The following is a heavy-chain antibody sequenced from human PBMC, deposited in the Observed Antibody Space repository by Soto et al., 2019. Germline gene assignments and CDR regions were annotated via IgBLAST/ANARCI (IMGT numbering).Heavy chain of an antibody. J-gene: IGHJ4*02. D-gene: IGHD6-13*01. CDR1: GFTFSSYA. CDR3: ARVRGVFSHSSSWYFDY. Sequence: GGSLRLSCAASGFTFSSYAMHWVRQAPGKGLEWVAVISYDGSNKYYADSVKGRFTISRDNSKNTLYLQMNSLRAEDTAVYYCARVRGVFSHSSSWYFDYWGQGTLVTVSS. V-gene: IGHV3-30-3*01. CDR2: ISYDGSNK.